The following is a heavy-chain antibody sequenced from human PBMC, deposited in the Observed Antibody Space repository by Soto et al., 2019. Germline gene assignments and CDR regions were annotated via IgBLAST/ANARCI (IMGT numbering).Heavy chain of an antibody. CDR2: IIPIFGTA. D-gene: IGHD3-10*01. CDR1: GGTFSSYA. Sequence: ASVKVSCKASGGTFSSYAISWVRQAPGQGLEWMGGIIPIFGTANHAQKFQGRVTITADESTSTAYMELSSLRSEDTAVYYCAREVGTLAHFDYWGQGTLVTVSS. CDR3: AREVGTLAHFDY. J-gene: IGHJ4*02. V-gene: IGHV1-69*13.